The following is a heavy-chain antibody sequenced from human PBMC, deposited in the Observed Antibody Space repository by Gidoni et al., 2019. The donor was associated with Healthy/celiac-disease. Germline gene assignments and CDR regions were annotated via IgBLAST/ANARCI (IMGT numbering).Heavy chain of an antibody. CDR2: FDPEDGET. D-gene: IGHD6-13*01. CDR1: GYTLTELS. Sequence: QVQLVQSGAEVKKPGASVKVSCKVSGYTLTELSMHWARQAPGKGLEWMGGFDPEDGETIYGQKVQGRVTMTEDTSTDTAYMELSSLRSEDTAVYYCATRGGAAGDNWFDPWGQGTLVTVSS. J-gene: IGHJ5*02. V-gene: IGHV1-24*01. CDR3: ATRGGAAGDNWFDP.